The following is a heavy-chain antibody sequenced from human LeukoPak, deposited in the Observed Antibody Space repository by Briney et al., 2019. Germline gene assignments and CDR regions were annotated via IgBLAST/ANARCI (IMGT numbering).Heavy chain of an antibody. CDR2: INPNSGGT. CDR3: ARDQYSSGWYEGDY. Sequence: ASVKVSCKASGYTFTGYYMHWVRQAPGQGLEWMGWINPNSGGTNYAQKFQGRVTMTRDTFISTAYMELSRLRSDDTAVSYCARDQYSSGWYEGDYWGQGTLVTVSS. V-gene: IGHV1-2*02. CDR1: GYTFTGYY. D-gene: IGHD6-19*01. J-gene: IGHJ4*02.